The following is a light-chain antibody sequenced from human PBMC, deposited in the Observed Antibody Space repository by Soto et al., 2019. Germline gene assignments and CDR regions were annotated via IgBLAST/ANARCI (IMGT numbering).Light chain of an antibody. V-gene: IGKV3-20*01. CDR2: DAD. J-gene: IGKJ5*01. CDR3: QQSASSVT. Sequence: DTVLTQSPGTLSLSPGETATLTCIASHSVSNTFLAWYQQKPGQAPTLLIYDADTRATGIPDRFSGSGFGTHFTLTISSLEPEDFAMYYCQQSASSVTFGQGTLLEIK. CDR1: HSVSNTF.